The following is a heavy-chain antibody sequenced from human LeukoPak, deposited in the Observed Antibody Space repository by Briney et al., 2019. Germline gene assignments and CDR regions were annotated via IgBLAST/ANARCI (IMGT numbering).Heavy chain of an antibody. CDR2: ISGSGGST. Sequence: GGSLRLSCAASGFTFSSYAMSWVRQAPGKGLEWVSAISGSGGSTYYADSVKGRFTISRDNSKNALYLQMNSLRAEDTAVYYCAKSDIVVVTAIPPRFDPWGQGTLVTVSS. J-gene: IGHJ5*02. CDR3: AKSDIVVVTAIPPRFDP. V-gene: IGHV3-23*01. D-gene: IGHD2-21*02. CDR1: GFTFSSYA.